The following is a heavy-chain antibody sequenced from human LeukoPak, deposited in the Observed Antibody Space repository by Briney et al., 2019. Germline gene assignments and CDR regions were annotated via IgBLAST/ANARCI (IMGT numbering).Heavy chain of an antibody. CDR1: GGSISSYY. Sequence: PSETLSLTCTVSGGSISSYYWSWIRQPAGKGLEWIGRIYTSGSTNYNPSLKSRVTISIDTSKNQFSLKLSSVTAADTAVYYCVREEGQQLELAYFQHWGQGTLVTVSS. CDR3: VREEGQQLELAYFQH. V-gene: IGHV4-4*07. J-gene: IGHJ1*01. CDR2: IYTSGST. D-gene: IGHD6-13*01.